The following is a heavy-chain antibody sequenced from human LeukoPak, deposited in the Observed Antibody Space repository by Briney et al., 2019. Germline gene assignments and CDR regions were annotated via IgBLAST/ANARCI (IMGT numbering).Heavy chain of an antibody. J-gene: IGHJ1*01. Sequence: ASVKVSCKASGYTFAGYYMHWVRQAPGQGLEWMGWINPNSGGTNYAQKFQGRVTMTRDTSISTAYMELSRLRSDDTAVYYCARADPIYGDYWYFQHWGQGTLVTVSS. CDR2: INPNSGGT. CDR1: GYTFAGYY. V-gene: IGHV1-2*02. CDR3: ARADPIYGDYWYFQH. D-gene: IGHD4-17*01.